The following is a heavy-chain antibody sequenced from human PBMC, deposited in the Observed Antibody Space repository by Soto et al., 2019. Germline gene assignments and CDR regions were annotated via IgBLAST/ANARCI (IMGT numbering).Heavy chain of an antibody. D-gene: IGHD3-22*01. CDR2: ISRSTFYT. CDR1: GCSFSDHY. CDR3: ATDDSSVLEYFDY. J-gene: IGHJ4*01. Sequence: QVQLVESGGGLVKPGGSLRLSCAASGCSFSDHYMSWIRQAPGKGLEWVSYISRSTFYTNYADSVKGRFTSSRDNAKNSLYLQMNSLRAEDTAVYYCATDDSSVLEYFDYWGQGILVTVSS. V-gene: IGHV3-11*06.